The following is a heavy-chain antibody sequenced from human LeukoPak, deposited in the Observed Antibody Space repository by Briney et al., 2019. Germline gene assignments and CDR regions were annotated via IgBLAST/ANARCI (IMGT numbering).Heavy chain of an antibody. CDR2: IYHSGST. D-gene: IGHD2-2*02. J-gene: IGHJ5*02. CDR1: GYSISSGYY. V-gene: IGHV4-38-2*02. Sequence: SETLSLTCTVSGYSISSGYYWGWIRQPPGKGLEWIGSIYHSGSTYYNPSLKSRVTISVDTSKNQFSLKLSSVTAADTAVYYCARGVIVVVPAAIRDWFDPWGQGTLVTVSS. CDR3: ARGVIVVVPAAIRDWFDP.